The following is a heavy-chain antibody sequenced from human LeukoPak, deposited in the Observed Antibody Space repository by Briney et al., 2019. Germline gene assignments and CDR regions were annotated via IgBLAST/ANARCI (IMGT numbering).Heavy chain of an antibody. J-gene: IGHJ4*02. D-gene: IGHD4-11*01. CDR2: IYYSGST. CDR3: ARLRGNYFPDY. V-gene: IGHV4-59*01. Sequence: PSETLSLTCTVSGGSISGYYWTWIRQSPGKGLEWIAYIYYSGSTNYNPSLKSRVTISVDTSKNQFSLRLGSVTAADTAVYYCARLRGNYFPDYWGQGTLVTVSS. CDR1: GGSISGYY.